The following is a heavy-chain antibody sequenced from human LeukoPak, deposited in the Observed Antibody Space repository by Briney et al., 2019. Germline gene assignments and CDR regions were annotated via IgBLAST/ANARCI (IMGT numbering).Heavy chain of an antibody. V-gene: IGHV4-30-4*01. J-gene: IGHJ3*02. Sequence: SQTLSLTCTVSGGSIGDYYWSWIRQPPGQGLEWLGYIHYSGNTYYNPSLKSRLIISIDASKNQFSLNLSSVTAVYTSVKYCARESPPDAFDIWGRGTVVTVSS. CDR1: GGSIGDYY. CDR3: ARESPPDAFDI. CDR2: IHYSGNT.